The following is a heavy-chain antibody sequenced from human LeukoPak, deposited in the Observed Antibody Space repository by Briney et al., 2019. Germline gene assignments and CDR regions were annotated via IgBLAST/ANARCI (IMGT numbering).Heavy chain of an antibody. J-gene: IGHJ4*01. D-gene: IGHD3-3*01. Sequence: SQTLSLTCTVSGGSISSGGYYWAWIRQPPGKGLEWIGYMSQSGSTYYNPSLKSRVTISVDTSKSQFSLKLTSVTAADTAVYYCARDWSGPYYFDYWGQGTLVTVSS. V-gene: IGHV4-31*03. CDR2: MSQSGST. CDR3: ARDWSGPYYFDY. CDR1: GGSISSGGYY.